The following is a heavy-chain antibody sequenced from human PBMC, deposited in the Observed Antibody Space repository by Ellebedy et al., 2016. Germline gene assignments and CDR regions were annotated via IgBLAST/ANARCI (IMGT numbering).Heavy chain of an antibody. V-gene: IGHV1-18*01. J-gene: IGHJ3*02. CDR3: ARDTSGIFDTSVAPNAFDI. Sequence: ASVKVSXXASGYTFTSYGLSWVRLAPGQGLEWMGWIGAYNDDTKYAQKFQGRVTMTTDTSRTTAYMELRNLKSDDSAVYFCARDTSGIFDTSVAPNAFDIWGQGTVVTVSS. CDR2: IGAYNDDT. CDR1: GYTFTSYG. D-gene: IGHD3-22*01.